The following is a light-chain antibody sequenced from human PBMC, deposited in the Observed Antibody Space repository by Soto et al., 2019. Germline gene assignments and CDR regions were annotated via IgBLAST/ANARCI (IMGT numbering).Light chain of an antibody. V-gene: IGKV4-1*01. Sequence: DIVMTQSPDSLAVSLGERASINCKSSQSXLYSSNNKNYLSWYQQKPGQTPRLLIYDTSIRATGVPARFSGSRSGAEFTLTISSLQSEDFAVYYCQHYVTWPLTFGGGTKVDIK. J-gene: IGKJ4*01. CDR1: QSXLYSSNNKNY. CDR3: QHYVTWPLT. CDR2: DTS.